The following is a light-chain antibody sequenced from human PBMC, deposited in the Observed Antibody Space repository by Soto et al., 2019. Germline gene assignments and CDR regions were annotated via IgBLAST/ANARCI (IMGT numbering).Light chain of an antibody. V-gene: IGKV1-6*01. Sequence: IQMTQSPSTLSASVGDRVTITCRASQNISTWLAWFQQKPGKAPNLLIYAASSLQSGVPSRFSGSGSGTDFTLTISSLQPEDFATYYCLQDYNYQWTFGQGTKVDIK. CDR2: AAS. CDR3: LQDYNYQWT. J-gene: IGKJ1*01. CDR1: QNISTW.